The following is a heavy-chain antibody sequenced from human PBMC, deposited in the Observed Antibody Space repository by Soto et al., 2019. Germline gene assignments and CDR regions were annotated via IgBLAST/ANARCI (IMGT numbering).Heavy chain of an antibody. CDR2: INHSGST. J-gene: IGHJ6*02. Sequence: QVQLQQWGAGLLKPSETLSLTCAVYGGSFSGYYWSWIRQPPGKGLEWIGEINHSGSTNYNPSLKSRVTLSVDTSKNQFSLKLSSVTAADTAVYYCAGDYGSGKARYYYYGMDVWGQGTTVTVSS. CDR1: GGSFSGYY. V-gene: IGHV4-34*01. CDR3: AGDYGSGKARYYYYGMDV. D-gene: IGHD3-10*01.